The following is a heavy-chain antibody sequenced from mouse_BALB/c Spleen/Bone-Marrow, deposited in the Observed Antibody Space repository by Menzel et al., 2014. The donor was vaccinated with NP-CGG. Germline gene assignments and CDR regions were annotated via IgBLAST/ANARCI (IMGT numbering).Heavy chain of an antibody. V-gene: IGHV1-61*01. CDR1: GYTFTNYW. CDR2: IDPYDSEI. Sequence: VQLVESGAELVRPGASVKLSCKASGYTFTNYWMNWVKQRPGQGLEWIGRIDPYDSEIHYNQKFRDKAILTVDKSSRIAFMQLSSLTSEDSAVYYCARSPDSNPSMDYWGQGTSVTVSS. J-gene: IGHJ4*01. D-gene: IGHD2-5*01. CDR3: ARSPDSNPSMDY.